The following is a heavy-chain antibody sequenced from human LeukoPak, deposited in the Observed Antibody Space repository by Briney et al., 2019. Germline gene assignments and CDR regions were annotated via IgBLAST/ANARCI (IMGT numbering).Heavy chain of an antibody. J-gene: IGHJ4*02. D-gene: IGHD3-10*01. CDR2: IYHSGST. CDR1: GYSISSGYY. V-gene: IGHV4-38-2*02. CDR3: ARGSIDGSATYDAVVAYYFDY. Sequence: SETLSLTCTVSGYSISSGYYWGWIRQPPGKGLEWIGSIYHSGSTYYNPSLKSRVTMSIDTSRDQFSLQVTSVTAADTAVYYCARGSIDGSATYDAVVAYYFDYWGQGTLVTVSS.